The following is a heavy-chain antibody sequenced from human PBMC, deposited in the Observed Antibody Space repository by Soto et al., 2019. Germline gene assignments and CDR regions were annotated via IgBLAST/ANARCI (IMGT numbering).Heavy chain of an antibody. CDR1: DGYIRSCGCY. CDR3: ARADTIFGVDV. J-gene: IGHJ6*02. Sequence: SETMSLTCTVSDGYIRSCGCYWSWKRQPPGKGLEWIGYIYYSGSTNYNPSLESRVTISVDTSKNQFSLKLSSVTAADTAVYYCARADTIFGVDVWGQGTTVTVSS. V-gene: IGHV4-61*08. D-gene: IGHD3-3*01. CDR2: IYYSGST.